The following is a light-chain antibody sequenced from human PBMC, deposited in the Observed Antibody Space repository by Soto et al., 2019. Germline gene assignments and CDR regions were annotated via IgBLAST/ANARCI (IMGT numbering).Light chain of an antibody. J-gene: IGLJ1*01. CDR2: DVS. CDR1: SREIGDSNY. CDR3: SSFRSSSTSYV. V-gene: IGLV2-14*03. Sequence: QSVLTQPASVPGSPGQSITISCTGTSREIGDSNYVSWYQQHPGKAPKLVIYDVSNRPSGVSNRFSGSKSANTASLTISGLQAEDEADYYCSSFRSSSTSYVFGTGTKVTVL.